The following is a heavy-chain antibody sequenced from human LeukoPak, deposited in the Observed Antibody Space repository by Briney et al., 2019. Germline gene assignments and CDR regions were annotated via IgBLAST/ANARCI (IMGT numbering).Heavy chain of an antibody. J-gene: IGHJ4*02. CDR1: GFTFSSYA. CDR3: AKTSAGIRGGYFDY. CDR2: INDSGGNT. Sequence: PGGSLRLSCAASGFTFSSYAMSWVRQAPGKGLEWVSLINDSGGNTYSADSVKGRYTISRDNSKNTLFLQMSRLRAEDTAVYYCAKTSAGIRGGYFDYWGQGTLVTVSS. D-gene: IGHD3-10*01. V-gene: IGHV3-23*01.